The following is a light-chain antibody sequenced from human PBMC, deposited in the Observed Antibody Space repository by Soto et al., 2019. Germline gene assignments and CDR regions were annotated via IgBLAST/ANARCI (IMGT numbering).Light chain of an antibody. V-gene: IGKV1-5*03. Sequence: DIQMTQSPSALSASVGDRVTITCRASQSVSNWLAWYRQKPGEAPKLLIYEGSPLERGVPSRFSGSGSGTEFTLTISSLQPDDFATFYCQQYDTYSRTFGQGTKVEVK. CDR3: QQYDTYSRT. J-gene: IGKJ1*01. CDR1: QSVSNW. CDR2: EGS.